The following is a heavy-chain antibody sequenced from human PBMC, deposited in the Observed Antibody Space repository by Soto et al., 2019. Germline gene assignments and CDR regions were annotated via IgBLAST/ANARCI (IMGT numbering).Heavy chain of an antibody. CDR3: AKGEYSGYDLTYYFDY. CDR2: ISWNSGSI. V-gene: IGHV3-9*01. D-gene: IGHD5-12*01. Sequence: GGSLRLSCAASGFTFDDYAMHWVRQAPGKGLEWVSGISWNSGSIGYADSVKGRFTISRDNAKNSLYLQMNSLRAEDTALYYCAKGEYSGYDLTYYFDYWGQGTLVTVSS. CDR1: GFTFDDYA. J-gene: IGHJ4*02.